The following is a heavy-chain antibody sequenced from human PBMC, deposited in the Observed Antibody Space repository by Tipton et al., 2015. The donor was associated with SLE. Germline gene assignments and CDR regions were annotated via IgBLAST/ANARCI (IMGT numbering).Heavy chain of an antibody. V-gene: IGHV4-59*01. J-gene: IGHJ3*02. CDR3: ARVSSAFSI. CDR2: MYDSGRT. CDR1: GGSISSYY. Sequence: TLSLTCTVSGGSISSYYWSWIRQPPGKGLEWLGSMYDSGRTNYNPSLNSRVTISGDTSKNHFSLQLTYVTPSDTAVYYCARVSSAFSIWGQGTMVTVSS.